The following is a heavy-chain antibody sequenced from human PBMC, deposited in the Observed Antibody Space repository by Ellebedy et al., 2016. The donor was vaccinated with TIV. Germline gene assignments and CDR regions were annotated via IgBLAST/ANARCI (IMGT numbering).Heavy chain of an antibody. D-gene: IGHD1-20*01. CDR3: ARLYDLNDWVDY. Sequence: GESLKISCAASGVTFSSDTVNWVRQAPGKGLEWVSSISSSSYYTYYADSVKCRFTISRDNAKKSLYLQMNSLRAEDTAVYYCARLYDLNDWVDYWGQGTLVTVSS. V-gene: IGHV3-21*01. J-gene: IGHJ4*02. CDR1: GVTFSSDT. CDR2: ISSSSYYT.